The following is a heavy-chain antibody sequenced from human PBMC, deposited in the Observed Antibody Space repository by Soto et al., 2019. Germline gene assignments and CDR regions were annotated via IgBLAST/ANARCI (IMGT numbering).Heavy chain of an antibody. V-gene: IGHV1-69*01. Sequence: QVQLVQSGAEVKKPGSSMKVSCKASGGTFNSYDINWVRQAPGQGLEWMGGIIPIVETPKYAQKFQGRVSRTTVESTNTVYMELSSLRSEGTAMYSVARLSRPNYYDTSGFFKDNGFDPWGQGTLVTVSS. CDR2: IIPIVETP. D-gene: IGHD3-22*01. J-gene: IGHJ5*02. CDR1: GGTFNSYD. CDR3: ARLSRPNYYDTSGFFKDNGFDP.